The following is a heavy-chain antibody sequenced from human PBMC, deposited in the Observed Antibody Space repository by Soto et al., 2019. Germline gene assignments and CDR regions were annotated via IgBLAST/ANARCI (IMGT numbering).Heavy chain of an antibody. CDR1: GFTFSSYW. CDR2: INSDGSST. V-gene: IGHV3-74*01. J-gene: IGHJ4*02. Sequence: EVQLVESGGGLVQPGGSLRLSCAASGFTFSSYWMHWVRQAPGKGLVWVSRINSDGSSTSYADSVKGRFTISRDNAKNTLNLQMNSLRADDTAVYYCARGVVTAGADYWGQGTLVTVSS. CDR3: ARGVVTAGADY. D-gene: IGHD2-21*02.